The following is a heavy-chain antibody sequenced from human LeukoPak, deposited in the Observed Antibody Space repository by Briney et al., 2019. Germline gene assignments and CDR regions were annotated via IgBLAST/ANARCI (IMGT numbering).Heavy chain of an antibody. CDR3: AREGSGYGSGWYPSNWFDP. J-gene: IGHJ5*02. CDR1: GYTFTSYG. CDR2: ISAYNGNT. V-gene: IGHV1-18*04. D-gene: IGHD6-19*01. Sequence: GASVKVSCKASGYTFTSYGISWVRQAPGQGLEWMGWISAYNGNTNYAQKLQGRVTMTTDTSTSTAYMELRSLRSDDTAVYYCAREGSGYGSGWYPSNWFDPWGQGTLVTVSS.